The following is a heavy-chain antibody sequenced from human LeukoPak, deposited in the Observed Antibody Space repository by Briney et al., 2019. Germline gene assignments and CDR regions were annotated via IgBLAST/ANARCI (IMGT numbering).Heavy chain of an antibody. CDR2: ISPGGGTT. J-gene: IGHJ4*02. Sequence: QAGGSLRLSCVVSGFSSGSEAMSWVRQAPGRGLEWVSSISPGGGTTYYADSVKGRFTISRDNSENTLYVEMNSLRAEDTAIYYCAKSRSGSANWALRIFDNWGQGTLVSVSS. CDR3: AKSRSGSANWALRIFDN. V-gene: IGHV3-23*01. D-gene: IGHD3-10*01. CDR1: GFSSGSEA.